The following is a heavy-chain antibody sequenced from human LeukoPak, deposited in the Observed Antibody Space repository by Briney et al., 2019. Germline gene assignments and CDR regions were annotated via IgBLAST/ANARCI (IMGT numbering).Heavy chain of an antibody. CDR3: ARIEDYGGNSVNY. CDR2: IYYSGST. Sequence: PSETLSLTCTVSGVSISSYYRSWIRQPPGKGLEWVGYIYYSGSTNYNPSLKSRVTISVDTSKSQFSLKLSSVTAADTAVYYCARIEDYGGNSVNYWGQGTLVTVSS. J-gene: IGHJ4*02. V-gene: IGHV4-59*01. D-gene: IGHD4-23*01. CDR1: GVSISSYY.